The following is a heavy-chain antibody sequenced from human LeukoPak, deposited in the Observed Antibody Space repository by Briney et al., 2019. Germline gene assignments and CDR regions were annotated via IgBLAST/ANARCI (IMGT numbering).Heavy chain of an antibody. V-gene: IGHV1-69*05. Sequence: SVKVSCKASGGTFSNYAINWMRQASGQGLEWMGRIIPIFGTVNYAQKFQGRVTINTDESRSTAYMELSSLRSDDTAVYYCARDSCSGGTCAMRSFDYWGQGTLVTVSS. CDR1: GGTFSNYA. CDR2: IIPIFGTV. D-gene: IGHD2-15*01. CDR3: ARDSCSGGTCAMRSFDY. J-gene: IGHJ4*02.